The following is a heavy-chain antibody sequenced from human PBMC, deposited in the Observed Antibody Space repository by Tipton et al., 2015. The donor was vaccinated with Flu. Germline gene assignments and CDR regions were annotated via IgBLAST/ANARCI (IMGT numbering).Heavy chain of an antibody. V-gene: IGHV4-34*01. J-gene: IGHJ5*02. CDR3: ARGRNYCSSTSCYGNWFDP. D-gene: IGHD2-2*01. CDR1: GGSFSGYY. Sequence: TLSLTCAVYGGSFSGYYWSWIRQPPGKGLEWIGEINHSGSTNYNPSLKSRVTISVDTSKNQFSLKLSSVTAADTAVYYCARGRNYCSSTSCYGNWFDPWGQGTLVTVSS. CDR2: INHSGST.